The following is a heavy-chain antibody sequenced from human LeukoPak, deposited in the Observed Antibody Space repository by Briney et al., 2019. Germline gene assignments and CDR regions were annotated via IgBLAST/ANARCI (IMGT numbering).Heavy chain of an antibody. J-gene: IGHJ6*03. CDR1: GGSIDSYY. V-gene: IGHV4-59*01. Sequence: SETLSLTCTVSGGSIDSYYWSWIRQPPGKGLEWIGYIYYSGSTNYNPSLKSRVTISVDTSKNQFSLKLSSVTAADTAVYYCARTTEAHSWRTRYYDYYMDVWGKGTTVTVSS. D-gene: IGHD6-13*01. CDR3: ARTTEAHSWRTRYYDYYMDV. CDR2: IYYSGST.